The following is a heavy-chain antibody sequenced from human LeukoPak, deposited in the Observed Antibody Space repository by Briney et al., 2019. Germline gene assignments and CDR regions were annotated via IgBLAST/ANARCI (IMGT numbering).Heavy chain of an antibody. Sequence: ASVKVSCKASGGTFSSYAISWVRQAPGQGLEWMGGIIPIFGTANYAQKFQGRVTITTDESTSTAYMELSSLRSEDTAVYYCAGGLWSGKGYYYYMDVWGKGTTVTVSS. J-gene: IGHJ6*03. D-gene: IGHD3-3*01. V-gene: IGHV1-69*05. CDR3: AGGLWSGKGYYYYMDV. CDR2: IIPIFGTA. CDR1: GGTFSSYA.